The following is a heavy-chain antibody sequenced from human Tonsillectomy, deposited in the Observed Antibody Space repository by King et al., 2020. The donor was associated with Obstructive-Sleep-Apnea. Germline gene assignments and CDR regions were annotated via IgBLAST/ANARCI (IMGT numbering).Heavy chain of an antibody. CDR3: AREEVWYYGSGSTGVDY. J-gene: IGHJ4*02. CDR2: ISYDGSNK. Sequence: VQLVESGGGVVQPGRSLRLSCAASGFTFSSYAMHWVRQAPGKGLEWVAVISYDGSNKYYADSVKGRFTISRDNSKNTLYLQMNSLRAEDTAVYYCAREEVWYYGSGSTGVDYWGQGTLVTVSS. CDR1: GFTFSSYA. D-gene: IGHD3-10*01. V-gene: IGHV3-30*04.